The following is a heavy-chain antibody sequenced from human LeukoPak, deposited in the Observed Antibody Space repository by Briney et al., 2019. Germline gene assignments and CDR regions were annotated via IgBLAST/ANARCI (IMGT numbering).Heavy chain of an antibody. Sequence: SETLSLTCTVSGGSISSYYWSWIRQPPGKGLEWIGYIYDSGSTNYNPSLKSRVTISVDTSKNQFSLKLSSVTAADTAVYYCARQLSSSWSQYYFDYWAREPWSPSPQ. V-gene: IGHV4-59*01. CDR1: GGSISSYY. J-gene: IGHJ4*02. CDR2: IYDSGST. D-gene: IGHD6-13*01. CDR3: ARQLSSSWSQYYFDY.